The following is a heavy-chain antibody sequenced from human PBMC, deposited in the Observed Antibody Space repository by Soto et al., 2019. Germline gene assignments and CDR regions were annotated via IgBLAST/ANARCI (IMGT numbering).Heavy chain of an antibody. J-gene: IGHJ6*02. V-gene: IGHV3-30*03. Sequence: GGSLRLSCAASGFTFNSYGMHWVRQAPGKGLEWVVVISFDGRNTYYADSVKGRFTISRDNSKNTLYLQMTSLRAEDTAVYYCARHDRGPYYYYYYGMDVWGQGTTVTVSS. D-gene: IGHD3-16*01. CDR3: ARHDRGPYYYYYYGMDV. CDR1: GFTFNSYG. CDR2: ISFDGRNT.